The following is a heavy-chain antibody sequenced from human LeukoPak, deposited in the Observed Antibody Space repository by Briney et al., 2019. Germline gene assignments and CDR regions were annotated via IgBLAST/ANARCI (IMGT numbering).Heavy chain of an antibody. CDR2: ISGNGAGT. J-gene: IGHJ4*02. D-gene: IGHD5-12*01. CDR3: ARTSLGGYEGLDY. Sequence: GGSLRLSCAVSKFRLSSYAMTWVRQAPGKGLEWVSTISGNGAGTYYADSVKGRFTISRDSSKNTLYLQMNSLRAEDTAVYYCARTSLGGYEGLDYWGQGTLVTVSS. CDR1: KFRLSSYA. V-gene: IGHV3-23*01.